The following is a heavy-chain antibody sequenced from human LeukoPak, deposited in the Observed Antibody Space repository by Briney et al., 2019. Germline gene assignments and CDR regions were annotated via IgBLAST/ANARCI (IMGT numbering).Heavy chain of an antibody. Sequence: PSETLSLTRTVSGGSISSNDYYWSWIRQPPGKGLEWIGYIYHSGSTYYNPSLKSRVTISVDRSKNQFSLKLSSVTAADTAVYYCARGTPFIVVVPAATYFDYWGQGTLVTVSS. J-gene: IGHJ4*02. CDR1: GGSISSNDYY. V-gene: IGHV4-30-4*08. CDR2: IYHSGST. D-gene: IGHD2-2*01. CDR3: ARGTPFIVVVPAATYFDY.